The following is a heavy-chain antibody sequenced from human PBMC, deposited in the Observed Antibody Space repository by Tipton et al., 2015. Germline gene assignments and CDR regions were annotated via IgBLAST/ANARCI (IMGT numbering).Heavy chain of an antibody. CDR3: ARSPDTGRGGNYNYYGMDV. CDR2: IIPIFGTP. J-gene: IGHJ6*02. CDR1: GYAFTGYY. Sequence: QLVQSGAEVKKPGASVKVSCKASGYAFTGYYMHWVRQAPGQGLEWMGGIIPIFGTPNYGQKFQGRLTITADESTRTFYMELGSLRSDDTAVYYCARSPDTGRGGNYNYYGMDVWGQGTTVTVSS. V-gene: IGHV1-69*13. D-gene: IGHD5-18*01.